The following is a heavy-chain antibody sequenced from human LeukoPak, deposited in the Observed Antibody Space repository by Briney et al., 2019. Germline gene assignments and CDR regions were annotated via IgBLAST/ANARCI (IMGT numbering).Heavy chain of an antibody. CDR2: INPNSGGT. CDR3: ASSNRGVVVTNA. V-gene: IGHV1-2*02. D-gene: IGHD3-22*01. CDR1: GYTFTGYY. J-gene: IGHJ5*02. Sequence: ASVKVSCKASGYTFTGYYMHWVRQAPGQGLEWMGGINPNSGGTNYAQKFQGRVTMTRDTSISTAYMNLSRLRSDDTAVYYCASSNRGVVVTNAWGQGTLVTVSS.